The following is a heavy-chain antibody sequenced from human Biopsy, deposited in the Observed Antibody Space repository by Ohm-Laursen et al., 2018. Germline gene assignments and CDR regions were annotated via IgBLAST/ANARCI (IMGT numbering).Heavy chain of an antibody. CDR1: GFSFSDYH. D-gene: IGHD4-23*01. CDR3: ARDTRWSPYHMDV. J-gene: IGHJ6*02. V-gene: IGHV3-11*01. CDR2: ISGGGTI. Sequence: SLRLSCAASGFSFSDYHMRWIRQAPGRGLEWVSYISGGGTIYYGDSMKGRVTISRDNAKNSLYLQMHSLRAEDTAVYYCARDTRWSPYHMDVWGQGTTVTVS.